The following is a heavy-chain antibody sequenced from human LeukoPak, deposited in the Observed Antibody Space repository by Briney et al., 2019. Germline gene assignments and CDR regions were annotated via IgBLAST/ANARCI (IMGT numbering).Heavy chain of an antibody. J-gene: IGHJ4*02. D-gene: IGHD6-13*01. V-gene: IGHV1-69*13. CDR2: IIPIFGTA. CDR3: VRGAGSSSWLFDY. Sequence: SVKVSCKASGGTFSSYAISWVRQAPGQGLEWMGGIIPIFGTANYAQKFQGRVTITADESTSTAYMELSSLRSEDTAVYYCVRGAGSSSWLFDYWGQGTLVTVSS. CDR1: GGTFSSYA.